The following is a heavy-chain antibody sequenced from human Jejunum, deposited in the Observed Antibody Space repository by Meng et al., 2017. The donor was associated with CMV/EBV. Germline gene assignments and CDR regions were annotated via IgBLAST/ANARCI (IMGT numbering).Heavy chain of an antibody. Sequence: QVQLQQWGLGLLKPSETLSLTCTVYGESFSGYYWTWIRQPPGKGLEWIGEINHSGSTNYNPSLKSRVTILVDTSKRQFSLRLSFVTPADTAVYYCARVGGAQHGDFDFWGQGTLVTVSS. CDR3: ARVGGAQHGDFDF. CDR2: INHSGST. CDR1: GESFSGYY. D-gene: IGHD4-17*01. V-gene: IGHV4-34*01. J-gene: IGHJ4*02.